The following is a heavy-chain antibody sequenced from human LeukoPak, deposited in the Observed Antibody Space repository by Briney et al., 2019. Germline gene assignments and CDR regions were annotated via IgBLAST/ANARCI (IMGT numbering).Heavy chain of an antibody. CDR1: GGSISSSSYY. D-gene: IGHD1-1*01. Sequence: SETLSPTCTVSGGSISSSSYYWGWIRQPPGKGLEWIGSIYYSGSTYYNPSLKSRGTISVDTSKNQFSLKLSSVTAADTAVYYCASVQLGYWGQGTLVTVSS. CDR3: ASVQLGY. CDR2: IYYSGST. V-gene: IGHV4-39*01. J-gene: IGHJ4*02.